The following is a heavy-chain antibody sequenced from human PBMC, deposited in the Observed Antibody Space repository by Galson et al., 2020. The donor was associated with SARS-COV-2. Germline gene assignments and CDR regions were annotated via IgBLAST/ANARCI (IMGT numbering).Heavy chain of an antibody. J-gene: IGHJ6*02. CDR3: ARLRYYDVLTGYIVDV. V-gene: IGHV1-2*02. Sequence: ASVKVSCKASGYTFTDYYIHWVRQAPGQGLEWMGWINPKSGGTNYAQKFEGRVTMTRDTSITTAYMELSRLRADDTAVYYCARLRYYDVLTGYIVDVWVQGTMVTVSS. CDR2: INPKSGGT. CDR1: GYTFTDYY. D-gene: IGHD3-9*01.